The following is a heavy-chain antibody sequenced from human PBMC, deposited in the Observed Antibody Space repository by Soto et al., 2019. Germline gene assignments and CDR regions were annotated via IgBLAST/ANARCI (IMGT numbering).Heavy chain of an antibody. Sequence: GASVKVSCKASGYTFLNHDINWVRQAPGQGLEWMGWMVPDSGKTNYAKKYQGRVTITRDTSASTAYMELNSLRTEDTAVYYCARDTAPSDVWGQGTTVTVSS. D-gene: IGHD4-17*01. J-gene: IGHJ6*02. CDR2: MVPDSGKT. CDR1: GYTFLNHD. V-gene: IGHV1-8*01. CDR3: ARDTAPSDV.